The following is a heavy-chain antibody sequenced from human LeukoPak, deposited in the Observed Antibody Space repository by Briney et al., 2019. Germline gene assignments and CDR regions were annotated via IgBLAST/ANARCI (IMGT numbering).Heavy chain of an antibody. V-gene: IGHV3-48*01. CDR2: ISSSSSTI. D-gene: IGHD6-6*01. CDR3: ARGASSSSGEVYYYYYMDV. Sequence: GGSLRLSCAASGFTFSSYSMNWVRQAPGKGLEWVSYISSSSSTIYYADSVKGRFTISRDNAKNSLYLQMNSLRAEDTAVYYCARGASSSSGEVYYYYYMDVWGKGTTVTVSS. J-gene: IGHJ6*03. CDR1: GFTFSSYS.